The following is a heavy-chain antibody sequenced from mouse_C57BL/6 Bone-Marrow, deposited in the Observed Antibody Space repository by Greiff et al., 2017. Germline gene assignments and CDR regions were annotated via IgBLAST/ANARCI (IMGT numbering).Heavy chain of an antibody. J-gene: IGHJ2*01. Sequence: VKVVESGPGLVQPSQSLSITCTVSGFSLTSYGVHWVRQSPGKGLEWLGVIWSGGSTDYNAAFISRLSISKDNSKSQVFFKMNSLQADDTAIYYCARKGHYYGSSFDYWGQGTTLTGSS. CDR3: ARKGHYYGSSFDY. D-gene: IGHD1-1*01. CDR2: IWSGGST. CDR1: GFSLTSYG. V-gene: IGHV2-2*01.